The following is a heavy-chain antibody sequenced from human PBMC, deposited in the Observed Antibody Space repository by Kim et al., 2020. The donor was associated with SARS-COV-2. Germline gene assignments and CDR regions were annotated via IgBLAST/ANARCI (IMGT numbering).Heavy chain of an antibody. CDR1: GFTFSSYS. J-gene: IGHJ6*02. V-gene: IGHV3-48*02. D-gene: IGHD3-3*01. Sequence: GGSLRLSCAASGFTFSSYSMNWVRQAPGKGLEWVSYISSSSSSIYYADSVKGRFTISRDNAKNSLYLQMNSLRDEDTAVYYCARDPYDDFWFGYYNSMDDWGQGTTVTVSS. CDR3: ARDPYDDFWFGYYNSMDD. CDR2: ISSSSSSI.